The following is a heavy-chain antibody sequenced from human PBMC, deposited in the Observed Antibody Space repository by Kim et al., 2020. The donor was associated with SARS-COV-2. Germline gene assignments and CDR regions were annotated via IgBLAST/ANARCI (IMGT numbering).Heavy chain of an antibody. CDR1: GGSFSGYY. V-gene: IGHV4-34*01. Sequence: SETLSLTCAVYGGSFSGYYWSWIRQPPGKGLEWIGEINHSGSTNYNPSLKSRVTISVDTSKNQFSLKLSSVTAADTAVYYCARVPDTLPGDAFDIWGQGTMVTVSS. J-gene: IGHJ3*02. CDR3: ARVPDTLPGDAFDI. D-gene: IGHD5-18*01. CDR2: INHSGST.